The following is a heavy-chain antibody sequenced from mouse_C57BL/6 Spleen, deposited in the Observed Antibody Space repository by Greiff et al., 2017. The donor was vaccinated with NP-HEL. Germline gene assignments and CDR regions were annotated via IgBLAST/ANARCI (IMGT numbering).Heavy chain of an antibody. CDR1: GFNIKDDY. J-gene: IGHJ3*01. Sequence: EVQLQQSGAELVRPGASVKLSCTASGFNIKDDYMHWVKQRPEQGLEWIGWIDPENGDTEYASKFQGKATITADTSSNTAYLQLSSLTSEDTAVYYCTTGGYGNYAWFAYWGQGTLVTVSA. V-gene: IGHV14-4*01. D-gene: IGHD2-1*01. CDR3: TTGGYGNYAWFAY. CDR2: IDPENGDT.